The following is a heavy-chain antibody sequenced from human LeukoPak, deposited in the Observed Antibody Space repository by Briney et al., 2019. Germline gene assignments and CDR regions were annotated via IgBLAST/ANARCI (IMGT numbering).Heavy chain of an antibody. CDR3: ARERYSRRSLHFDY. Sequence: PSETLSLTCAVYGGSFSGYYWSWIRQPPGKGLEWIGEINHSGSTNYNPSLKSRVTISVDTSNNQFSLKLTSVTAADTAVYYCARERYSRRSLHFDYWGQGTLVTVSS. CDR1: GGSFSGYY. CDR2: INHSGST. V-gene: IGHV4-34*01. D-gene: IGHD5-18*01. J-gene: IGHJ4*02.